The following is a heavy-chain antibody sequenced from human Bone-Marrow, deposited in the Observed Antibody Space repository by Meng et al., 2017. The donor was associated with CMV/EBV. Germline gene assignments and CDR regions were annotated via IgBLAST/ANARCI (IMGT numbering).Heavy chain of an antibody. Sequence: NLRDCVPTLFQPTQHRPLTSPFSGCSLSPGGVGVGLVRHPPGKALEWLALIYWDDEKRYSPSLKSRLTITKDTSKNQVVPTMTKMEPVDTATYYSAPRPSGYSSSWFDYWGQGTLVTVSS. CDR1: GCSLSPGGVG. CDR3: APRPSGYSSSWFDY. D-gene: IGHD6-13*01. J-gene: IGHJ4*02. CDR2: IYWDDEK. V-gene: IGHV2-5*02.